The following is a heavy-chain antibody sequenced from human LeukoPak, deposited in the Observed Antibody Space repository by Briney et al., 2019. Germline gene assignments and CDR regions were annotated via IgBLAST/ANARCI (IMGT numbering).Heavy chain of an antibody. CDR2: IIPIFGTA. CDR1: GGTFSSYA. Sequence: SVKVSCEASGGTFSSYAISWVRQAPGQGLEWMGGIIPIFGTANYAQKFQGRVTITTDESTSTAYMELSSLRSEDTAVYYCATTRRPGVGATTGGVDYWGQGTLVTVSS. CDR3: ATTRRPGVGATTGGVDY. D-gene: IGHD1-26*01. J-gene: IGHJ4*02. V-gene: IGHV1-69*05.